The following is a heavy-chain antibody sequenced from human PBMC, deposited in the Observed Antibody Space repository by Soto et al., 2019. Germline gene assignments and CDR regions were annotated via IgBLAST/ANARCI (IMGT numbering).Heavy chain of an antibody. CDR3: ASYSFKQFDY. D-gene: IGHD5-18*01. CDR1: GFTFSSYS. Sequence: EVQLVESGGGLVQPGGSLRLSCVASGFTFSSYSMNWVRQAPGKGLEWVSYISSSSSTIYYTDSVKGRFTISRDNAKNSLYLQMNSLRDEDTAVYYCASYSFKQFDYWGQGTLVTVSS. J-gene: IGHJ4*02. V-gene: IGHV3-48*02. CDR2: ISSSSSTI.